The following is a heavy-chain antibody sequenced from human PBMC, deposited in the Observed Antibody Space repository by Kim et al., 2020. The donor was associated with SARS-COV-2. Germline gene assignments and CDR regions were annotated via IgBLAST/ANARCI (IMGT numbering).Heavy chain of an antibody. CDR3: ARDPEPGQWLVLGFFDY. CDR1: GYTFTSYA. V-gene: IGHV1-3*01. D-gene: IGHD6-19*01. J-gene: IGHJ4*02. CDR2: INAGNGNT. Sequence: ASVKVSCKASGYTFTSYAMHWVRQAPGQRLEWMGWINAGNGNTKYSQKFQGRVTITRDTSASTAYMELSSLRSEDTAVYYCARDPEPGQWLVLGFFDYWGQGTLVTVSS.